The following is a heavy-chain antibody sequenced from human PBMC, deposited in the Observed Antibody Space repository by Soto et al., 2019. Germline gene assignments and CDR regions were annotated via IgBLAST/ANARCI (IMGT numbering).Heavy chain of an antibody. CDR3: ARDSPFTMDWYFDL. CDR2: IWYDGSNK. J-gene: IGHJ2*01. CDR1: GFTFSSYG. D-gene: IGHD3-10*01. V-gene: IGHV3-33*01. Sequence: QVQLVESGGGVVQPGRSLRLSCAASGFTFSSYGMHWVLQAPGKGLEWVAVIWYDGSNKYYADSVKGRFTISRDNSKNTLYLQMNSLRAEDTAVYYCARDSPFTMDWYFDLWGRGTLVTVSS.